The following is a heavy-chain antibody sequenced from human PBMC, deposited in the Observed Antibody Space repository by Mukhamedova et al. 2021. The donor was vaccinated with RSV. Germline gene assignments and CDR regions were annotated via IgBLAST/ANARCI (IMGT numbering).Heavy chain of an antibody. V-gene: IGHV4-59*01. D-gene: IGHD4-17*01. CDR2: GST. CDR3: AGIVPDYGDYKIDY. J-gene: IGHJ4*02. Sequence: GSTNYNPSLKSRVTISVDTSKNQFSLKLSSVTAADPAWYYCAGIVPDYGDYKIDYWGQGTLVTVPP.